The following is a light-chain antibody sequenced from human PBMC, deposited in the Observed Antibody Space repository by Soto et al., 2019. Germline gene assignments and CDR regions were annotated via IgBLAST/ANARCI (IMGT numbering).Light chain of an antibody. Sequence: DVQLTQSPSFLSASIGDRVTITCRASQGISTYLAWYQQKPGKAPKLLIYAASTLQSGTPSRFSGSVSGTEFTLTITSLKPEDFATYYCQQFNSYPPDTFGQGTKREIK. V-gene: IGKV1-9*01. CDR1: QGISTY. CDR2: AAS. J-gene: IGKJ2*01. CDR3: QQFNSYPPDT.